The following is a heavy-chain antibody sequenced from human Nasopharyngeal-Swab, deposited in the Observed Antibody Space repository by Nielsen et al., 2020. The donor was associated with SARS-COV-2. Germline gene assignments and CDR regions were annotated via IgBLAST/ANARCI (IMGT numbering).Heavy chain of an antibody. Sequence: SQTLSLTCAISGDSVSSNNVGWNWIRQSPSRGLAWLGRTYYGSKWYNHYAPSVKSRVTIKPDTSKSQFSLQMDSVTPEDSAVYYCARGFLQTGFDYWGQGTLVTVSS. J-gene: IGHJ4*02. V-gene: IGHV6-1*01. CDR2: TYYGSKWYN. CDR3: ARGFLQTGFDY. D-gene: IGHD3-9*01. CDR1: GDSVSSNNVG.